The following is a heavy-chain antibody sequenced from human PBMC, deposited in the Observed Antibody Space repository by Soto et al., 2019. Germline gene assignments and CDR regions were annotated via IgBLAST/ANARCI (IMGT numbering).Heavy chain of an antibody. J-gene: IGHJ6*02. CDR3: ARDTTKRGIAVAAIYYYYGMDV. Sequence: QSQTLSLTCAISGDSVSSNSAAWNWIRQSPSRGLEWLGRTYYRSKWYNDYAVSVKSRITINPDTSKNQFALQLNSVTPEDTAVYYCARDTTKRGIAVAAIYYYYGMDVWGQGTTVTVSS. V-gene: IGHV6-1*01. CDR2: TYYRSKWYN. D-gene: IGHD6-19*01. CDR1: GDSVSSNSAA.